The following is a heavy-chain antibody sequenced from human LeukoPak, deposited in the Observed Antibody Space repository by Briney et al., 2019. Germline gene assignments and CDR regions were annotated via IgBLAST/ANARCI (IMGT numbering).Heavy chain of an antibody. CDR1: GNTFTNYY. J-gene: IGHJ4*02. V-gene: IGHV1-46*01. D-gene: IGHD3-9*01. CDR2: INPSGGSI. Sequence: ASVKVSCKASGNTFTNYYMHWVRQAPGQGLEWMGIINPSGGSITYAQKFQGRVTMTRDTSTSTVYMELSSLRSEDTAVYYCATDDILTGSSEFDYGGQGTLVTVSS. CDR3: ATDDILTGSSEFDY.